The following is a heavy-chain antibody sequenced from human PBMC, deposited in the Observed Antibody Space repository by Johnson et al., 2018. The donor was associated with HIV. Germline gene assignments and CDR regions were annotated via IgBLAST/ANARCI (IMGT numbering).Heavy chain of an antibody. Sequence: QVQLVESGGGLAKPAWSPRLSCAASGFTFSSYAIHWVRQAPGKGLEWVALISYDGGDKYYADSVKGRFTISRDNSKNTLYLQMNSLRAEDTAVYYCARAPIPAAFDIWGQGTMVTVSS. V-gene: IGHV3-30*04. CDR3: ARAPIPAAFDI. CDR2: ISYDGGDK. CDR1: GFTFSSYA. J-gene: IGHJ3*02.